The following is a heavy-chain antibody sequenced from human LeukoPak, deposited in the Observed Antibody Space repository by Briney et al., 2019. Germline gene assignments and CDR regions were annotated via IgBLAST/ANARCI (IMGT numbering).Heavy chain of an antibody. J-gene: IGHJ4*02. CDR2: INQDGSEK. V-gene: IGHV3-7*01. Sequence: PGGSLRLSCAASGFTFSFYWMSWVRQAPGKGLEWVANINQDGSEKYYVDSVKGRFTISRDNAKNSMSLQMNSLRAEDTAVYYCSRHFETDYDYWGEGTLVTVSS. CDR1: GFTFSFYW. CDR3: SRHFETDYDY. D-gene: IGHD3-9*01.